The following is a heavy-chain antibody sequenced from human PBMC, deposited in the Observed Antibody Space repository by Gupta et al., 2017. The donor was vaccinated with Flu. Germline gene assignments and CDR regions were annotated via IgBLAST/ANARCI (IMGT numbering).Heavy chain of an antibody. V-gene: IGHV3-30*18. Sequence: QEQVVESGGGVVQPGRSLRLSCAASGFSFSNYGIHWVRQAPGQGLEWVAVISYDGSNKYYADSVKGRFTISRDNSKNTLYLQMNSLRTEDTAVYYCAKDWKLNYNNYGMNVWGQGTTVTVSS. CDR2: ISYDGSNK. J-gene: IGHJ6*02. CDR1: GFSFSNYG. D-gene: IGHD5-24*01. CDR3: AKDWKLNYNNYGMNV.